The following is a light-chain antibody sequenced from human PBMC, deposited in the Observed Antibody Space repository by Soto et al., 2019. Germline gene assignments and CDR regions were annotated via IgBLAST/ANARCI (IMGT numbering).Light chain of an antibody. Sequence: DIQMTQSPSSLSASVRDRVTITCRASQGISNYLAWYQQKPGKVPKLLIYAASTLQSGVPSRFSGSGSGIDFTLTISSLQPEDVATYYDQKYNSTPWTFGQGTKVEIK. CDR3: QKYNSTPWT. CDR2: AAS. CDR1: QGISNY. V-gene: IGKV1-27*01. J-gene: IGKJ1*01.